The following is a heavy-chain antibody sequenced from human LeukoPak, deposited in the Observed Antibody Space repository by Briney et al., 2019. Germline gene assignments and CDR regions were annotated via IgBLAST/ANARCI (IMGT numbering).Heavy chain of an antibody. D-gene: IGHD4-17*01. V-gene: IGHV1-46*01. CDR3: SRETSVTTIDAFDI. CDR1: GCTFTSYY. CDR2: VNPSGGFT. J-gene: IGHJ3*02. Sequence: ASVKVSCKASGCTFTSYYIHWVRQAPGQGLEWVGIVNPSGGFTNYAQKFQGSVAMASDTSTSTVYMELSSLRSEDTAVYYCSRETSVTTIDAFDIWGQGTVVIVSS.